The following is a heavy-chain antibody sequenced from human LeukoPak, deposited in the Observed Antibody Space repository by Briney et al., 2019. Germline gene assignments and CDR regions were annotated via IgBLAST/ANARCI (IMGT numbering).Heavy chain of an antibody. Sequence: GGSLSLSCAASGFTISNYWISWVRHAPATGLEWVANIKEDGSEKYYVDSVKGRFTLSRDNAKNSLYLQMNSLRAEDTAVYYCARGHYGLDCWGQGTLVIVSS. CDR3: ARGHYGLDC. J-gene: IGHJ4*02. CDR1: GFTISNYW. D-gene: IGHD4-17*01. CDR2: IKEDGSEK. V-gene: IGHV3-7*01.